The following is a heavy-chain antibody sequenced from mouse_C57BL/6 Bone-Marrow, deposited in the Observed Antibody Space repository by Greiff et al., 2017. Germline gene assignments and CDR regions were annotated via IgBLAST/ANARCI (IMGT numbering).Heavy chain of an antibody. D-gene: IGHD3-2*02. Sequence: VQLQQSGAELVKPGASVKMSCKASGYTFTSYWITWVKQRPGQGLEWIGDIYPGSGGTNYNEKFKSKATLTVDTSSSTAYMQLSSLTSEDSAVYFCARQLRGWFAYWGRGTRVTVSA. V-gene: IGHV1-55*01. CDR3: ARQLRGWFAY. CDR1: GYTFTSYW. J-gene: IGHJ3*01. CDR2: IYPGSGGT.